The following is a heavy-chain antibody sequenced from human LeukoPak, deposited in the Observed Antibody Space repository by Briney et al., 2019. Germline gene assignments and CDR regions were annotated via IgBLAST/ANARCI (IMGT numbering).Heavy chain of an antibody. CDR3: ARAPYSSGWYYYYYYGMDV. CDR1: GYTFTSYG. D-gene: IGHD6-19*01. Sequence: ASVTVSCTASGYTFTSYGISWVRQAPGQGLEWMGWISAYNGNTNYAQKLQGRVTMTTDTSTSTAYMELRSLRSDDTAVYYCARAPYSSGWYYYYYYGMDVWGQGTTVTVSS. V-gene: IGHV1-18*01. J-gene: IGHJ6*02. CDR2: ISAYNGNT.